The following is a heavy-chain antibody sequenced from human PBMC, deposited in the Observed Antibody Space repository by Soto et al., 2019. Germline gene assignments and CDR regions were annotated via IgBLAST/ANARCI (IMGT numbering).Heavy chain of an antibody. V-gene: IGHV1-3*01. Sequence: XSVKVSCKASVYTFTSYAMHWVRQAPGQRLEWMGWINAGNGNTKYSQKFQGRVTITRDTSASTAYMELSSLRSEDTAVYYCARDGPMATYPVYYFDYWGHGSLVTVSS. CDR2: INAGNGNT. J-gene: IGHJ4*01. CDR3: ARDGPMATYPVYYFDY. D-gene: IGHD5-12*01. CDR1: VYTFTSYA.